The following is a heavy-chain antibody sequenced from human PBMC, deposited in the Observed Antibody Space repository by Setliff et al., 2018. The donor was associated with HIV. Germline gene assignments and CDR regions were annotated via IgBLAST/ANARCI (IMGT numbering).Heavy chain of an antibody. CDR3: ARRTYYGLGSFLDY. CDR1: GYKFTDYW. D-gene: IGHD3-10*01. V-gene: IGHV5-51*01. Sequence: PGESLKISCKGFGYKFTDYWVGWVRQMPGEGLGWMGVIYGDGSDPRYSPSFQGQVTISVDKSINTAYLQWSSLKASDTAMYYCARRTYYGLGSFLDYWGQGTLVTVSS. J-gene: IGHJ4*02. CDR2: IYGDGSDP.